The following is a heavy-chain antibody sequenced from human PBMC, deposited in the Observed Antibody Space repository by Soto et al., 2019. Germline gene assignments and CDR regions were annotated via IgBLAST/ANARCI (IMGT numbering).Heavy chain of an antibody. V-gene: IGHV3-23*01. CDR3: AKDRKSYDILTGYYVNWFDP. CDR2: ISGSGGST. D-gene: IGHD3-9*01. Sequence: PGGSLRLSCAASGFTFSSYAMSWVRQAPGKGLEWVSAISGSGGSTYYADSVKGRFTISRDNSKNTLYLQMNSLRAEDTAVYYCAKDRKSYDILTGYYVNWFDPWGQGTLVTVSS. J-gene: IGHJ5*02. CDR1: GFTFSSYA.